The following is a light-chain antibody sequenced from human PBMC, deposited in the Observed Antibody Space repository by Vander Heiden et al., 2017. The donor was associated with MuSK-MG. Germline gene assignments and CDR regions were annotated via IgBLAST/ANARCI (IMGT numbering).Light chain of an antibody. V-gene: IGLV3-21*04. Sequence: SYVLTQPPSVSVAPGKTAKITCGGNNIGSKSVHWYQQKPGQAPVLVIYYDSDRPSGIPERFSGSNSGNTATLTISRVEAGDEADYYCQVWDSRSDHVGFGGGTKLTVL. CDR1: NIGSKS. CDR2: YDS. J-gene: IGLJ2*01. CDR3: QVWDSRSDHVG.